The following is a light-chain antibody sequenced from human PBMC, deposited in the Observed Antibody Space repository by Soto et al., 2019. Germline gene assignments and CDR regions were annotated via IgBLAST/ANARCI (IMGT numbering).Light chain of an antibody. CDR3: QQYGSSGT. V-gene: IGKV3-20*01. J-gene: IGKJ1*01. CDR1: QSVSNS. Sequence: EIVLTQSPSTLPLSPGERATLSCRASQSVSNSLAWYQLRPGQAPRLLIYDASNRATGIPDRLSGSGSGTDFTLTISRLEPEDSTVYYCQQYGSSGTFGQGTKVDIK. CDR2: DAS.